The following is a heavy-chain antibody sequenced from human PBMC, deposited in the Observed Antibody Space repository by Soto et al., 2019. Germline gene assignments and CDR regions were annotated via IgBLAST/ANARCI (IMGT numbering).Heavy chain of an antibody. D-gene: IGHD1-7*01. CDR3: ARVGITGTTPPNYYYYYYMDV. Sequence: ASVKVSCKASGYTFTSYGISWVRQAPGQGLEWMGWISAYNGNTNYAQKLQGRVTMTTDTSTSTAYMELRSLRSDDTAVYYCARVGITGTTPPNYYYYYYMDVWGKGTTVTVSS. J-gene: IGHJ6*03. V-gene: IGHV1-18*01. CDR1: GYTFTSYG. CDR2: ISAYNGNT.